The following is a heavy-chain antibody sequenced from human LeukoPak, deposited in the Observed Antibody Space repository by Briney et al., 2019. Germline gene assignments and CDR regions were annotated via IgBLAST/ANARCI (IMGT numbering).Heavy chain of an antibody. J-gene: IGHJ6*02. CDR2: VSSSSSYI. Sequence: GGSLRLSCAASGFTFSSYSMNWVRQAPGKGPEWVSSVSSSSSYIYYADSVKGRFTISRDNSKNTLYLQMNSLRAEDTAVYYCAKEAQWFGELTGMDVWGQGTTVTVSS. CDR3: AKEAQWFGELTGMDV. D-gene: IGHD3-10*01. V-gene: IGHV3-21*04. CDR1: GFTFSSYS.